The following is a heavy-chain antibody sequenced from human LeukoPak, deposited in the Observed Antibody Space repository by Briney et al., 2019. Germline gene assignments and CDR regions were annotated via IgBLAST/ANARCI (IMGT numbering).Heavy chain of an antibody. V-gene: IGHV4-39*01. CDR1: GGSISITSYC. CDR2: IYYSGNT. Sequence: ASETLSLTCTVSGGSISITSYCWGWIRQPPGKGLEWIGSIYYSGNTYYNPSLKSRVTISVDTSKNQFSLKLSSVTAADTAVYYCARHIVVVTARIDYWGQGTLVTVSS. CDR3: ARHIVVVTARIDY. J-gene: IGHJ4*02. D-gene: IGHD2-21*02.